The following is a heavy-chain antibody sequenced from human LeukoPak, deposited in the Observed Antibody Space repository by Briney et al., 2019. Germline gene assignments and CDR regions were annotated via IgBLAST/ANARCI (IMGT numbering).Heavy chain of an antibody. D-gene: IGHD4-11*01. CDR3: ARDPAGLQYYYYYMDV. CDR1: GGPISSGSYY. Sequence: SQTLSLTCTVSGGPISSGSYYWSWIRQPAGKGLEWIGRIYTSGSTNYNPSLKSRVTISVDTSKNQFSLKLSSVTAADTAVYYCARDPAGLQYYYYYMDVWGKGTTVTVSS. CDR2: IYTSGST. J-gene: IGHJ6*03. V-gene: IGHV4-61*02.